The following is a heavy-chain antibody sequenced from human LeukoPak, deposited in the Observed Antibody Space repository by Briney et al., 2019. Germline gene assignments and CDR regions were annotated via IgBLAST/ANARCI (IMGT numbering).Heavy chain of an antibody. V-gene: IGHV3-30*02. D-gene: IGHD2-2*01. CDR3: AKAMGPALRDAFDI. CDR2: IRYDGSNK. Sequence: GGSLRLSCAASGFTFSSYGMHWVRQAPGKGLEWVAFIRYDGSNKYYADSVKGRFTISRDNSKNTLYLQMNSLRAEDTAVYYCAKAMGPALRDAFDIWGQGTMVTVSS. J-gene: IGHJ3*02. CDR1: GFTFSSYG.